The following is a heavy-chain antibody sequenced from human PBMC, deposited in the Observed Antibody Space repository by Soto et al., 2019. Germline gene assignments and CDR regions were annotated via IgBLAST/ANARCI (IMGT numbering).Heavy chain of an antibody. CDR1: VFTFINLA. CDR3: AKVISTDYDY. CDR2: IRASGGST. J-gene: IGHJ4*02. Sequence: EVQLLESGGGLVQPGGSLRLSCAASVFTFINLAMSWFRQAPGKGLEWVSSIRASGGSTTYADSVRGRFTVSRDNSQNTLFLEMNSLRAEDTAVYYCAKVISTDYDYWGQGTLVTVSS. V-gene: IGHV3-23*01. D-gene: IGHD4-17*01.